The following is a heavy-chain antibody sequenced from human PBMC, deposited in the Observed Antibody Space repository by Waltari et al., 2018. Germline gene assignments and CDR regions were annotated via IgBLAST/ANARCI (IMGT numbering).Heavy chain of an antibody. CDR1: GDTFTANS. J-gene: IGHJ3*01. CDR2: RDPEDGQA. CDR3: AAALGGGISASRPFHF. V-gene: IGHV1-69-2*01. Sequence: EVQLLQSGAEVKKPGTPVKISCKVSGDTFTANSIHWIQQAPGKGLQWMGLRDPEDGQAVYAEKFQGRVTMTADTSIHTAYMELTSLTSEDTAFYYCAAALGGGISASRPFHFWGQGTMITVSS. D-gene: IGHD3-10*01.